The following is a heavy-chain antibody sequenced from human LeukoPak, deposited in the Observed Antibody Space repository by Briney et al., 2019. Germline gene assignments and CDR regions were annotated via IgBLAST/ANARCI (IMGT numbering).Heavy chain of an antibody. CDR1: GGTFSSYA. CDR3: ASCLWGSGWSHNYYYYYMDV. Sequence: GASVKVSCKASGGTFSSYAISWVRQAPGQGLEWMGGIIPIFGTANYAQKFQGRVTITADKSTSTAYMELSSLRSEDTAVYYCASCLWGSGWSHNYYYYYMDVWGKGTTVTVSS. D-gene: IGHD6-19*01. J-gene: IGHJ6*03. CDR2: IIPIFGTA. V-gene: IGHV1-69*06.